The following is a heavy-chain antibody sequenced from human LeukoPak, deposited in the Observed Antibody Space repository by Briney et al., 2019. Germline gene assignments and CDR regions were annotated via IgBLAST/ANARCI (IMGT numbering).Heavy chain of an antibody. J-gene: IGHJ4*02. D-gene: IGHD3-10*01. CDR2: INPNSGGT. CDR1: RYTFTGYY. CDR3: ARDHRPYQYYGSGSPTGTTFDY. Sequence: GASVKVSCKASRYTFTGYYMHWVRQAPGQGLEWMGWINPNSGGTNYAQKFQGRVTMTTDTSTSTAYMELRSLRSDDTAVYYCARDHRPYQYYGSGSPTGTTFDYWGQGTLVTVSS. V-gene: IGHV1-2*02.